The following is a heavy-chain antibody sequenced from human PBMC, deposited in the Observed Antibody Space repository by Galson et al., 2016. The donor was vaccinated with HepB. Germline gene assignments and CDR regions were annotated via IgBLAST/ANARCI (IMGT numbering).Heavy chain of an antibody. CDR2: IGSNSAPI. V-gene: IGHV3-21*01. D-gene: IGHD6-13*01. Sequence: LRLSCAASGFSLSTHTMDWVRQAPGKGMEWLSLIGSNSAPIYYADSVKGRFTISRDNAKNSLYLEMNSLRAEDTAVYYCARSHLSWSRDLWGQGTLVTVSS. CDR3: ARSHLSWSRDL. CDR1: GFSLSTHT. J-gene: IGHJ5*02.